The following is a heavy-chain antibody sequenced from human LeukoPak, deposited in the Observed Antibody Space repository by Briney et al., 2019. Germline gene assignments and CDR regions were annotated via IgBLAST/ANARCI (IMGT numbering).Heavy chain of an antibody. J-gene: IGHJ4*02. D-gene: IGHD6-13*01. CDR2: IYYSGST. Sequence: SETLSLTCTVSGGSISSYYWSWIRQSPGKGLEWIGYIYYSGSTNYNPSLKSRVTISVDTSKNQFSLKPSSVTAADTAVYYCARFRRQQLSFDYWGQGTLVTVSS. CDR1: GGSISSYY. V-gene: IGHV4-59*01. CDR3: ARFRRQQLSFDY.